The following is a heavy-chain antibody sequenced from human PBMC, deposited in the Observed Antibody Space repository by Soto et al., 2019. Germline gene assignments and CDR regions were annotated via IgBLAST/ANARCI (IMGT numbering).Heavy chain of an antibody. D-gene: IGHD2-15*01. Sequence: GESLKISCAASGFTFNSHGMHWVRQAPGKGLEWVAVAWYDGRKEYYADFVKGRFTISRDNYRNTVYVQLNSLRAEDTAVYYCARARRGRWQDLDYWGQGTQVTVSS. V-gene: IGHV3-33*01. CDR1: GFTFNSHG. CDR3: ARARRGRWQDLDY. CDR2: AWYDGRKE. J-gene: IGHJ4*02.